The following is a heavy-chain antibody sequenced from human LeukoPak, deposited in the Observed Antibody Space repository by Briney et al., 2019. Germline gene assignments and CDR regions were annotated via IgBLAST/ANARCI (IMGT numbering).Heavy chain of an antibody. V-gene: IGHV3-33*01. Sequence: GGSLRLSCAASGFTFSSYGMHWVRQAPGKGLEWVAVIWYDGSNKYYADSVKGRFTISRDNSKNTLYLQMNSLRAEDTAVYYCAREDGYSGYDFHAFDIWGQGTMVTVSS. CDR1: GFTFSSYG. CDR2: IWYDGSNK. CDR3: AREDGYSGYDFHAFDI. D-gene: IGHD5-12*01. J-gene: IGHJ3*02.